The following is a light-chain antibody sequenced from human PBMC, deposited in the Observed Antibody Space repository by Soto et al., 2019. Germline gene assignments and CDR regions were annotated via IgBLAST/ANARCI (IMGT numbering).Light chain of an antibody. V-gene: IGKV1-39*01. J-gene: IGKJ2*01. CDR1: QSISSY. CDR3: QQSYSTPYT. Sequence: DIQMTQSPSSLSASVGDRVTITCRASQSISSYLNWYQQKPGKASKLLIYAASSLQSGVPSRFSGGGSGTDFTLTISSLQPEDFATYYCQQSYSTPYTFGQGTKLELK. CDR2: AAS.